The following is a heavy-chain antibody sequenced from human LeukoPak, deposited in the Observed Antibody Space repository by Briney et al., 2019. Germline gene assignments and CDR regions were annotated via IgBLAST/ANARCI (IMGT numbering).Heavy chain of an antibody. CDR2: ISGSGGST. CDR1: GFTFSSYG. Sequence: PGGSLRLSCAASGFTFSSYGMSRVRQAPGKGLEWVSAISGSGGSTYYADSVKGRFTISRDNSKNTLYLQMNSLRAEDTAVYYCAKCPQIAAAGDFDYWGQGTLVTVSS. D-gene: IGHD6-13*01. V-gene: IGHV3-23*01. CDR3: AKCPQIAAAGDFDY. J-gene: IGHJ4*02.